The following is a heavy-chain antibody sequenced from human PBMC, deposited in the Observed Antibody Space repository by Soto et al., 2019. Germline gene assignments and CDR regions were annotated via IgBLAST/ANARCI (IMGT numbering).Heavy chain of an antibody. Sequence: SETLSLTCTVSGGSISSYYWSWIRQPPGKGLEWIGCIYYSGSTNYNPSLKSRVTISVDTSKNQFSLKLSSVTAADTAVYYCARHWRTSYYYGSGSSRISGFDYWGQGTLVTVSS. CDR3: ARHWRTSYYYGSGSSRISGFDY. CDR1: GGSISSYY. V-gene: IGHV4-59*08. CDR2: IYYSGST. D-gene: IGHD3-10*01. J-gene: IGHJ4*02.